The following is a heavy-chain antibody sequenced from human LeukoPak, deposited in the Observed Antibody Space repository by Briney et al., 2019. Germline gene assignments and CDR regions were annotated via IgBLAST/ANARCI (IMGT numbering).Heavy chain of an antibody. J-gene: IGHJ4*02. V-gene: IGHV4-34*01. Sequence: PSETLSLTCAVYGESLSDYYWGWIRQPPEKGLEWIGQISHDGNTNYNPSLKSRVTLSTDTSKNQFSLRLTSVTTADTAIYYCARRRDWNDVLDSWGQGTPVTVSS. CDR1: GESLSDYY. D-gene: IGHD1-1*01. CDR3: ARRRDWNDVLDS. CDR2: ISHDGNT.